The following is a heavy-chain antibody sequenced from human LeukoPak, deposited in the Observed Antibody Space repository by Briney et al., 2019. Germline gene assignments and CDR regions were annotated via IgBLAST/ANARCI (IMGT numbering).Heavy chain of an antibody. J-gene: IGHJ5*02. CDR1: GFTFSNAW. D-gene: IGHD3-10*01. CDR3: TTDHGSGGYSPWFDP. V-gene: IGHV3-15*01. CDR2: IKSKTDGGTT. Sequence: GGSLRLSCAASGFTFSNAWMSWVRQAPGKGLEWVGRIKSKTDGGTTDYAAPVKGRFTISRDDSKNTLYLQMNSLKTEDTAVYYCTTDHGSGGYSPWFDPWGQGTLVTVSS.